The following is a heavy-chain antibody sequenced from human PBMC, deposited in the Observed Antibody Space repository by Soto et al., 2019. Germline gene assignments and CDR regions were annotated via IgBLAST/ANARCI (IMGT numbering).Heavy chain of an antibody. Sequence: TSGTLSLTCSVSGDSIRSSYWGWIRQPPGKGLEWIGYIYYSGSTNYNPSLKSRVTISVDTSKNQFSLKVSSVTAADTAVYYCARGYNWFDPWGQGTLVTVSS. CDR3: ARGYNWFDP. J-gene: IGHJ5*02. CDR2: IYYSGST. V-gene: IGHV4-59*01. CDR1: GDSIRSSY.